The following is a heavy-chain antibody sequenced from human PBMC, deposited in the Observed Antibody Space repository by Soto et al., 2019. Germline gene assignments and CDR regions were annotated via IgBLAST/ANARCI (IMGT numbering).Heavy chain of an antibody. J-gene: IGHJ5*02. CDR2: ISGSGDSA. CDR1: GFTFSSYA. V-gene: IGHV3-23*01. D-gene: IGHD2-21*02. Sequence: EVQLLESGGGLVQPEGSLRLACAASGFTFSSYAMTWVRQAPGKGLEWVSSISGSGDSAYYADSVKGRFTISRDNSKNTLYLQMNSLRAEDTAVYYCAKDQEVVTAHNWFGPWGQGTLVTVSS. CDR3: AKDQEVVTAHNWFGP.